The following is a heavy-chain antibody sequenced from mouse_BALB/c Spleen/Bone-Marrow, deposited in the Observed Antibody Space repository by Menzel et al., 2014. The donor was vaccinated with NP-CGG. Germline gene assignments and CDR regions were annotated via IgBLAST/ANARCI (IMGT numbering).Heavy chain of an antibody. CDR2: IRSKSNNYAT. J-gene: IGHJ4*01. CDR3: VGAISYDFYYAMDY. Sequence: EVKLVESGGGLVQPKGSLKLSCAASGFTFNMYALHWVRQAPGKGLEWVARIRSKSNNYATYYADSVKDRFTISRDDSQTMLYLQMNNLKTEDTAMYYCVGAISYDFYYAMDYWGQGTSVTVSS. D-gene: IGHD2-4*01. V-gene: IGHV10-1*02. CDR1: GFTFNMYA.